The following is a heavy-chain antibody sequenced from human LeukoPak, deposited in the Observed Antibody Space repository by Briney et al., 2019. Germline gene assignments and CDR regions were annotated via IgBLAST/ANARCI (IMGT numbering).Heavy chain of an antibody. V-gene: IGHV3-7*01. CDR1: GFTFSSYW. Sequence: PGGSLRLSCAASGFTFSSYWMSWVHQAPGKGLEWVANIKQDGSEKNYVDSVKGRFTISRDNAKNSLDLQMNSLRAEDTAVYYCARAGGYASSWAYWGQGTLVTVSS. CDR3: ARAGGYASSWAY. J-gene: IGHJ4*02. CDR2: IKQDGSEK. D-gene: IGHD5-12*01.